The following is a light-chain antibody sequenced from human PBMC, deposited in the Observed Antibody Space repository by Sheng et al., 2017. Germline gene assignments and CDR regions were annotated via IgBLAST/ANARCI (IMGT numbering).Light chain of an antibody. V-gene: IGKV4-1*01. CDR1: QSVLFSANNKNY. J-gene: IGKJ4*01. CDR2: WAS. CDR3: QQYYSSPLT. Sequence: DIVMTQSPDSLIVSLGERATINCKSSQSVLFSANNKNYLAWFQQKPGQPPKLLIYWASTRASGVPDRFSASGSGTDFTLSISNLQAEDVAVYYCQQYYSSPLTFGGGTKVEIK.